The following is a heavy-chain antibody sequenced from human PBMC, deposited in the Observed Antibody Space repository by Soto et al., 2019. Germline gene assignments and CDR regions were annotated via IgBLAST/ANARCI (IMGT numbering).Heavy chain of an antibody. CDR1: GFTFSNNA. CDR3: ARGELLTYYGMDV. Sequence: QVQLVESGGDVVQPGRSMRLSCAASGFTFSNNAVQWVRQAPGKGPEWVAVISSDGSNKYYADSVRDRFTISRDNSKNTLYLQMISLRAEDTAVYYCARGELLTYYGMDVWGQGTTVTVSS. CDR2: ISSDGSNK. V-gene: IGHV3-30-3*01. J-gene: IGHJ6*02. D-gene: IGHD1-7*01.